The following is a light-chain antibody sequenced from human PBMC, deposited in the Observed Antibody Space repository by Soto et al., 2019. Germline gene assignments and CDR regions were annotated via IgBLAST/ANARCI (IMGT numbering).Light chain of an antibody. CDR2: DAS. CDR1: QSIGTW. J-gene: IGKJ1*01. V-gene: IGKV1-5*01. CDR3: QQYSDSSGA. Sequence: DIQVTQSASTASASVRDRVTITCGASQSIGTWLAWYQQKPGKAPKIXSFDASTLESGVPSRFSGSGSGTDFTLTISSLQPDDFETYYCQQYSDSSGAFGQGTNVDIK.